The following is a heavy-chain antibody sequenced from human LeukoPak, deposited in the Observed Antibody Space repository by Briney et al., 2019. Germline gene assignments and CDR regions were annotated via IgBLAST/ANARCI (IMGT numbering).Heavy chain of an antibody. J-gene: IGHJ4*02. CDR3: AKCHSSGWPSPFDY. D-gene: IGHD6-19*01. Sequence: AGGSLRLSCAASGFTFSSYWMSWVRQAPGKGLEWVANIKQDGSEKYYVDSVKGRFTISRDNAKNSLYLQMNSLRAEDMALYYCAKCHSSGWPSPFDYWGQGTLVTVSS. V-gene: IGHV3-7*03. CDR2: IKQDGSEK. CDR1: GFTFSSYW.